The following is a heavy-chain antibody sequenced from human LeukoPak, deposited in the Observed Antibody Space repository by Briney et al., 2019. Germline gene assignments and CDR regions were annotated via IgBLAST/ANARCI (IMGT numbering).Heavy chain of an antibody. J-gene: IGHJ4*02. CDR2: IKEGGSEK. V-gene: IGHV3-7*01. CDR3: ARRGG. CDR1: GINFNTYW. D-gene: IGHD3-3*01. Sequence: PGGSLRLSCVASGINFNTYWMTWVRQAPGKGLEWVANIKEGGSEKYYVDSVKGRFTISRDNAKNSLYLQMNSLRVEDTAVYYCARRGGWGQGTLVTVPS.